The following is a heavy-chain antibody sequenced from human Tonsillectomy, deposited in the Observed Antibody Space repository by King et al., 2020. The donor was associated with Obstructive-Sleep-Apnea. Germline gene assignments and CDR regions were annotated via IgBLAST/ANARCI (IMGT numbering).Heavy chain of an antibody. D-gene: IGHD4-11*01. CDR3: ARSTEYSNYEAY. J-gene: IGHJ4*02. CDR1: DDSISSSAYY. Sequence: LQLQESGPGLVKPSQTLSLTCTVSDDSISSSAYYWGWIRQYPGKGLEGIGCISHSGSPYYNPSLNSRVTISMERSRNQFFLKLSSVTAADTAVYYCARSTEYSNYEAYWGQGILVTVSS. CDR2: ISHSGSP. V-gene: IGHV4-31*03.